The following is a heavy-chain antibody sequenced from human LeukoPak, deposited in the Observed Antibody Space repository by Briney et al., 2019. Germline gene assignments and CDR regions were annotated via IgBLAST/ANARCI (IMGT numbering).Heavy chain of an antibody. V-gene: IGHV1-18*01. CDR1: GYPFSGFR. CDR3: ARVGGGNYYYFDS. CDR2: ISPYNGEA. J-gene: IGHJ4*02. D-gene: IGHD5-24*01. Sequence: ASVKVSCKASGYPFSGFRISWVQQATGQGLEWMGWISPYNGEASYSQVVQDRVTMTTDISTGTADMELRGLKSDDTAVYYCARVGGGNYYYFDSWGQGTLVSVSS.